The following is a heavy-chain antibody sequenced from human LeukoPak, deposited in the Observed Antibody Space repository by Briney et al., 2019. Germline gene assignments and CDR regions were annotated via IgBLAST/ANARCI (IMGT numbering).Heavy chain of an antibody. CDR2: VYSDGVI. J-gene: IGHJ5*02. CDR1: GFTVSSYG. V-gene: IGHV3-66*02. CDR3: VRDRAEGRAWVEFDP. Sequence: PGGSLRLSCAASGFTVSSYGMSWVRQAPGKGPEWVSLVYSDGVIRYADSVQGRFTISRDNSKNTVYLQMNNLRVEDTAVYHCVRDRAEGRAWVEFDPWGQGILVTVSS.